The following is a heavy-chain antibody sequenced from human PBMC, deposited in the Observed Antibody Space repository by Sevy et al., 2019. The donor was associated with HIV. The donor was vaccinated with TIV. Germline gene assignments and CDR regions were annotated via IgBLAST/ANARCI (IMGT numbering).Heavy chain of an antibody. CDR3: PRGRFTFFDD. V-gene: IGHV4-39*01. Sequence: SESLSLTCIVSGGPISTCTNFWGWIRQPPGKGLEWIGSIYCGGSTYYNPSLKSRVAISVDTSKNQFSLKVNSVSAADTAVYYSPRGRFTFFDDWGQGALVTVSS. CDR2: IYCGGST. J-gene: IGHJ4*02. CDR1: GGPISTCTNF.